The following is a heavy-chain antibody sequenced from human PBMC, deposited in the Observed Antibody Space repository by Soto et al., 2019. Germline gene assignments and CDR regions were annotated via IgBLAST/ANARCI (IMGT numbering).Heavy chain of an antibody. Sequence: LGESLKISCKGSGYRFTNYWIGWVRQMPGKGLEWMGIIDPGDSDTRYSPSFQGQVTISVDKSISTAYLQWSSLKASDTAMYYCAARVGSSPLYYYGVDVWGQGTTVTVSS. J-gene: IGHJ6*02. V-gene: IGHV5-51*01. D-gene: IGHD3-10*01. CDR1: GYRFTNYW. CDR2: IDPGDSDT. CDR3: AARVGSSPLYYYGVDV.